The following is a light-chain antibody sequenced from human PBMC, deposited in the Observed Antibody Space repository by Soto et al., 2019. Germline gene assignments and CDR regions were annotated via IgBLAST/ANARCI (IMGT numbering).Light chain of an antibody. V-gene: IGKV1-39*01. CDR3: QQSYSPPPIT. J-gene: IGKJ5*01. Sequence: IQLTQSPSSLSASVGDRVTITCRASQGISSYLAWYQQKPGKAPKLLIYAASSLQSGVPSRFSGSGSGTDFSLTISSLQPEDFATYYCQQSYSPPPITFGQGTRLEIK. CDR1: QGISSY. CDR2: AAS.